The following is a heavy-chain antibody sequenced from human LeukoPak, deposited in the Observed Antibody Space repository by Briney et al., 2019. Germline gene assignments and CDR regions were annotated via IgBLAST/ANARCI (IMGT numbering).Heavy chain of an antibody. J-gene: IGHJ6*02. CDR2: ISGSGGST. D-gene: IGHD3-22*01. CDR3: AKAINDDSSGYYYLYYYYGMDV. Sequence: QPGGSLRLSCAASGFTFSSYAMSWVRQAPGKGLEWVSAISGSGGSTYYADPVKGRFTISRDNSKNTLYLQMNSLKAEDTAVYYCAKAINDDSSGYYYLYYYYGMDVWGQGTRSPSP. V-gene: IGHV3-23*01. CDR1: GFTFSSYA.